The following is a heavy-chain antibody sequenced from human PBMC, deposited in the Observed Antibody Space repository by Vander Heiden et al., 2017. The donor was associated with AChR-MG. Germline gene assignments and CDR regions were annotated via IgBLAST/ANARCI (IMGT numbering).Heavy chain of an antibody. CDR2: INHSGTA. CDR1: GGSFSGYS. Sequence: QVQLQQWGAGLLKPSETLSLTCAVYGGSFSGYSWTWIRQPPGKGLEWIGEINHSGTANYSPSLKSRVTISVDTSKNLFSLKLTSVTAADTAVYYCARGIEYAISGLGYWSQGTLVTVSS. D-gene: IGHD2-8*01. V-gene: IGHV4-34*01. J-gene: IGHJ4*02. CDR3: ARGIEYAISGLGY.